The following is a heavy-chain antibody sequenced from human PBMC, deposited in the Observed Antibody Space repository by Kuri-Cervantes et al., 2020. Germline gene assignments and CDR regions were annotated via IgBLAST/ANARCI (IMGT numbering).Heavy chain of an antibody. J-gene: IGHJ5*01. V-gene: IGHV3-11*04. CDR1: GFTFSDYY. Sequence: GESLKISCAASGFTFSDYYMSWIRQAPGKGLEWVSYISSSGSTIYYADSVKGRFTISRDNSKNTLYLQMDSLRDEDTAVYYCATSGDYGRRGGNWFDPWGQGTLVTVSS. CDR3: ATSGDYGRRGGNWFDP. D-gene: IGHD4-17*01. CDR2: ISSSGSTI.